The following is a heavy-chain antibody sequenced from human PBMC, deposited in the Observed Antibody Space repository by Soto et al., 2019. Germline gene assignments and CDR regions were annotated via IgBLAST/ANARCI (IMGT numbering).Heavy chain of an antibody. CDR2: ISSSSSYI. CDR1: GFTFSSYN. J-gene: IGHJ5*02. D-gene: IGHD3-3*01. CDR3: AKERAESASGYATNWFDP. Sequence: PGGSLRLSCEASGFTFSSYNMNWVRQAPGKGLEWVSSISSSSSYIYYADSVKSRFTISRDNSKNTLYLQMNSLRAEDTAVYYCAKERAESASGYATNWFDPWGQGTLVTVSS. V-gene: IGHV3-21*01.